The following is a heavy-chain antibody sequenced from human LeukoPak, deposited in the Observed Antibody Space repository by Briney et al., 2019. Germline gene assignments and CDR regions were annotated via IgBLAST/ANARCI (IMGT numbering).Heavy chain of an antibody. CDR2: IIPIFGTA. D-gene: IGHD4-23*01. V-gene: IGHV1-69*13. CDR1: GGTFSSYA. J-gene: IGHJ4*02. Sequence: SVKVSCKASGGTFSSYAISWVREAPGQGLEWMGGIIPIFGTANYAQKFQGRVTITADESTSTAYMELSSLRSEDTAVYYCARAYGGNPSPWSPPFDYWGQGTLVTVSS. CDR3: ARAYGGNPSPWSPPFDY.